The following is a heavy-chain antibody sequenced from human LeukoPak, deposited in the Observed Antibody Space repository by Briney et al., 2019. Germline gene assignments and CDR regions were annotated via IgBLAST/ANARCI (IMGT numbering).Heavy chain of an antibody. D-gene: IGHD6-6*01. V-gene: IGHV3-53*01. CDR2: IYSGGST. CDR1: GFTVSSNY. J-gene: IGHJ4*02. Sequence: GGSLRLSCAASGFTVSSNYMSWVRQAPGKGLEWVSVIYSGGSTYYADSVKGRFTISRDNSKNTLYLQMNSLRAEDTAVYYCARASGYSSSSYYFDYWGQGTLVTVSS. CDR3: ARASGYSSSSYYFDY.